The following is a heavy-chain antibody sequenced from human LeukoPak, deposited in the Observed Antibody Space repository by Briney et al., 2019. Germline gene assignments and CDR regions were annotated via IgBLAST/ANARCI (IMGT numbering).Heavy chain of an antibody. D-gene: IGHD6-13*01. CDR3: VIDSSSWYNYFDP. CDR2: IIPIFGTA. V-gene: IGHV1-69*01. Sequence: SVKVSCKASGGTFSSYAISWVRQAPGQGLEWMGGIIPIFGTANYAQKFQGRVTITADESTSTAYMELSSLRSEDTAVYYCVIDSSSWYNYFDPWGQGTLVTVSS. CDR1: GGTFSSYA. J-gene: IGHJ5*02.